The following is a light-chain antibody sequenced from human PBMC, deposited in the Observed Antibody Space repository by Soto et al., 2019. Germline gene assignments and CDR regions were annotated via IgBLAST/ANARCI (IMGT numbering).Light chain of an antibody. CDR2: EGN. CDR1: SSDVGSYNL. J-gene: IGLJ1*01. CDR3: CSYAGSFTYV. V-gene: IGLV2-23*01. Sequence: QSVLTQPASVSVAPCQSLTVSGTVTSSDVGSYNLVSWYQQHPVKAPKFMIFEGNKRPSGLSNRFSGSKSGNTASLTISGLQAEDEADYYCCSYAGSFTYVLGTGTKVTVL.